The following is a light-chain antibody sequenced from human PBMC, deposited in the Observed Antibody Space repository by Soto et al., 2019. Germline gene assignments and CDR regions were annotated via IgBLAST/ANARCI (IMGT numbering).Light chain of an antibody. V-gene: IGKV4-1*01. CDR3: QQCYSTPLT. J-gene: IGKJ4*01. CDR1: QSVLYSSNNKNY. CDR2: WAS. Sequence: DIVMTQSPDSLAVSLGERATINGKSSQSVLYSSNNKNYLAWYQQKPGQPPKLLIYWASTRESGVPDRFSGSGSGTDFTLNISSLQAEDVAVYFCQQCYSTPLTFGGGTKVAIK.